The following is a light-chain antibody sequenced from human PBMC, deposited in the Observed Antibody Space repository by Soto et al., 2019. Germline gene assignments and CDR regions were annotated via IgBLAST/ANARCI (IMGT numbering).Light chain of an antibody. CDR1: QSISIW. J-gene: IGKJ1*01. V-gene: IGKV1-5*01. CDR2: DAS. CDR3: QQYNSYPWT. Sequence: DIQMTQSPSTLSASVGDRVTITCRASQSISIWLAWYQQKPGKAPKLLIYDASTLESGVPSRFSGSGSGTEFTLTISSLQPDDFANYYCQQYNSYPWTFGQGTKVEIK.